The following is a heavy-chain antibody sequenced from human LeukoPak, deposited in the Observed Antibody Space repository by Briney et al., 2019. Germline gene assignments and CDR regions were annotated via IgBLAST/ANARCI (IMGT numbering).Heavy chain of an antibody. V-gene: IGHV1-69*04. J-gene: IGHJ5*02. D-gene: IGHD2-2*01. CDR3: ARDLYCSSTSCYANWFDP. CDR2: IIPIFGIA. Sequence: SVKVSCKASGGTFSSYAISWVRQAPGQGLEWMGRIIPIFGIANYAQKFQGRVTITADKSTSTAYMELSSLRSEDTAVYYCARDLYCSSTSCYANWFDPWGQGTLVTVSS. CDR1: GGTFSSYA.